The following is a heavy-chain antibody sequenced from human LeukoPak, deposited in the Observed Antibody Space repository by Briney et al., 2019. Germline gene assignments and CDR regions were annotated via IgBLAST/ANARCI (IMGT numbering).Heavy chain of an antibody. CDR1: GFTFSSYA. Sequence: GGSLRLSCAASGFTFSSYAMSWVRQAPGKGLEWVSAISGSGGSTYYADSVKGRFTISRDNSKNTLYLQMNSLRAEDTAVYYCASGLSRGTIPDYWGQGTLVTVSS. CDR2: ISGSGGST. D-gene: IGHD3-3*01. J-gene: IGHJ4*02. V-gene: IGHV3-23*01. CDR3: ASGLSRGTIPDY.